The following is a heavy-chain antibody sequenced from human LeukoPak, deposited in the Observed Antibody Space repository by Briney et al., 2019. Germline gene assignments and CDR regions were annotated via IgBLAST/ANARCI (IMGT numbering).Heavy chain of an antibody. CDR1: GFTFSSYG. V-gene: IGHV3-30*02. D-gene: IGHD1-1*01. CDR3: VRDVEL. J-gene: IGHJ4*02. Sequence: GGSPRLSCAASGFTFSSYGMHWVRQAPGKGLEWVAFIRYDGSNKYYADSVKGRFTISRDNSKNTLYLQMNSLRVEDTAVYYCVRDVELWGQGTLVTVSS. CDR2: IRYDGSNK.